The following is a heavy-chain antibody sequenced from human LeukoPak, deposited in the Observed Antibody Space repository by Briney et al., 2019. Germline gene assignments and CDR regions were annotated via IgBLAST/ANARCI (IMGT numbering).Heavy chain of an antibody. Sequence: PGGSLRLSCAASGFTFSSYGMHWVRQAPGKGLEWVAVISYDGSNKYYADSVKGRFTISRDNSKNTLYLQMNSLRAEDTAVYYCASAVRGARTPYDYWGQGTLVTVSS. CDR2: ISYDGSNK. D-gene: IGHD3-10*01. CDR3: ASAVRGARTPYDY. V-gene: IGHV3-30*03. J-gene: IGHJ4*02. CDR1: GFTFSSYG.